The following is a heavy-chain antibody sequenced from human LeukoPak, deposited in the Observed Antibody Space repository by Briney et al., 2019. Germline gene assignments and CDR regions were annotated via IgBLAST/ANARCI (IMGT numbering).Heavy chain of an antibody. CDR3: ALLSPREFVVVPAADY. D-gene: IGHD2-2*01. J-gene: IGHJ4*02. CDR1: GGTFSSYA. V-gene: IGHV1-69*05. Sequence: GASVKVSCKASGGTFSSYAISWVRQAPGQGLEWMGGIIPIFGTANYAQKFQGRVTITTDESTSTAYMELSSLRSEDTAVYYCALLSPREFVVVPAADYWGQGTLVTVSS. CDR2: IIPIFGTA.